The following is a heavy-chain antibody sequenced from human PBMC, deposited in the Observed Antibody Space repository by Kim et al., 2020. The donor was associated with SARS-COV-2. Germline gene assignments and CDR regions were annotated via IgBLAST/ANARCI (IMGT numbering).Heavy chain of an antibody. V-gene: IGHV4-34*01. J-gene: IGHJ1*01. CDR1: GGSFSGYY. Sequence: SETLSLTCAVYGGSFSGYYWSWIRQPPGKGLEWIGEINHSGSTNYNPSLKSRVTISVDTSKNQFSLKLSSVTAADTAVYYCARALYYYDSIEMAEYFQHWGQGTLVTVSS. D-gene: IGHD3-22*01. CDR2: INHSGST. CDR3: ARALYYYDSIEMAEYFQH.